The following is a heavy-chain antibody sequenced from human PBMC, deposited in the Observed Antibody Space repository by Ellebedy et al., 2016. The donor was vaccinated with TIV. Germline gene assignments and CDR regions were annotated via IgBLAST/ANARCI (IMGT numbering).Heavy chain of an antibody. J-gene: IGHJ5*02. CDR1: GFTFTSYG. D-gene: IGHD6-19*01. CDR3: ASDSLDSSGWYCCGS. Sequence: PGGSLRLSCSASGFTFTSYGMHWVRQAPGKGLEWVTYIRGMSTYKYSADSMKGRFTLSQDNIKNVVYLQMNSLRAEDTAVYYCASDSLDSSGWYCCGSWGQGTLVTVSS. CDR2: IRGMSTYK. V-gene: IGHV3-21*01.